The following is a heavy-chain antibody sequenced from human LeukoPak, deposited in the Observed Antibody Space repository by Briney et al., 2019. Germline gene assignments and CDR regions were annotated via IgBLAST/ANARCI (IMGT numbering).Heavy chain of an antibody. CDR2: ISRSSTTI. CDR3: AKGTSGIIAGGHDYYMDV. J-gene: IGHJ6*03. D-gene: IGHD6-13*01. V-gene: IGHV3-48*01. Sequence: GGSLRLSCAASGFTFSSNTMNWVRQAPGKGLEWVSYISRSSTTIYYADSVKGRFTISRDNSKNALYLQMISLRPEDTAVYFCAKGTSGIIAGGHDYYMDVWGKGTTVTISS. CDR1: GFTFSSNT.